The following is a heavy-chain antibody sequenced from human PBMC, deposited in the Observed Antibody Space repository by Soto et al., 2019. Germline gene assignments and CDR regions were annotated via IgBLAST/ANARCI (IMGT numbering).Heavy chain of an antibody. J-gene: IGHJ4*02. CDR3: ARSYGYNGYFDY. Sequence: QITLKESGPTLVKPTQTLTLTCTFTGFSLSTSGVGVGWIRQPPGKAREWLALIYWADDKRYRPSLKSRLTITKDTSKNQLVLTMTNMDPVDTATYYCARSYGYNGYFDYWVQGTLVTVSS. V-gene: IGHV2-5*02. D-gene: IGHD5-18*01. CDR1: GFSLSTSGVG. CDR2: IYWADDK.